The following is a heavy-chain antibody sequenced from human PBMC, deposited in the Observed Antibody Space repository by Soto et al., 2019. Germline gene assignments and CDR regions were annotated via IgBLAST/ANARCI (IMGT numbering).Heavy chain of an antibody. CDR1: GFTFSSYA. V-gene: IGHV3-23*01. Sequence: GGSLRLSCAASGFTFSSYAMSWVRQAPGKGLEWVSAISGSGGSTYYADSVKGRFTISRDNPKNTLYLQMNSLRAEDTAVYYCAKCVALLGAGSCYVDYWGQGTLVTVSS. J-gene: IGHJ4*02. CDR3: AKCVALLGAGSCYVDY. D-gene: IGHD2-15*01. CDR2: ISGSGGST.